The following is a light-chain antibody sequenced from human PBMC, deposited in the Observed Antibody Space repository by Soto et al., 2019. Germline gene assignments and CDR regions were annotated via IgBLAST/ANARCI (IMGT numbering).Light chain of an antibody. CDR1: QSVRSH. V-gene: IGKV3-20*01. Sequence: EFVLTQSPGTLSLSPGERATLSCRASQSVRSHLAWFQQKPGQAPRLLMYGVSTRATGMPARFSGSGSGTEFTLTISRLEPEDFAVYYCQQYGSSPLTFGGGTKVDI. J-gene: IGKJ4*01. CDR2: GVS. CDR3: QQYGSSPLT.